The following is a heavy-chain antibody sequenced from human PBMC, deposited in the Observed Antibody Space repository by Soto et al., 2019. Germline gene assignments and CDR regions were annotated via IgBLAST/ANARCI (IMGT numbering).Heavy chain of an antibody. CDR2: IRGSGST. J-gene: IGHJ4*02. D-gene: IGHD5-12*01. V-gene: IGHV3-23*01. Sequence: EVQLLESGEGLVQPGGSLRLSCAASGFMFDVYVMNWVRQAPGKGLEWVASIRGSGSTYYADSVKVRVTLSRDNSERTVHLQMNSLRAEDTAVHYCTRLGGYSGYDSADYWGQGTLVTVSS. CDR3: TRLGGYSGYDSADY. CDR1: GFMFDVYV.